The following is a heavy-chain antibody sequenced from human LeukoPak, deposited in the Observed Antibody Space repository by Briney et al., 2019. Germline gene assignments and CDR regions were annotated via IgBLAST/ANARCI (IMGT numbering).Heavy chain of an antibody. Sequence: GGSLRLSCAASGFTFSSYWMTWVRQAPGKGLEWVANIEQDGNEKYYVDSVKGRFTMSRDNAKNSLYLQMNSLRAEDTAVYYCARGITMIDYWGQGTLVTVSS. D-gene: IGHD3-22*01. V-gene: IGHV3-7*01. CDR3: ARGITMIDY. J-gene: IGHJ4*02. CDR2: IEQDGNEK. CDR1: GFTFSSYW.